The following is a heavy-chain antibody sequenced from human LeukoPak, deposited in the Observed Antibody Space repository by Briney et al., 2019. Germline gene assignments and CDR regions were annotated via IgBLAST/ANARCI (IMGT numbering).Heavy chain of an antibody. J-gene: IGHJ6*03. CDR1: GGTFSSYA. Sequence: GASVKVSCKASGGTFSSYAISWVRQAPGQGLEWMGGIIPIFGTANYAQKFQGRVTITADESTSTAYMELSSLRSEDTAVYYCARGTNDFWSVSYYMDVWGKGTTATASS. V-gene: IGHV1-69*13. CDR3: ARGTNDFWSVSYYMDV. CDR2: IIPIFGTA. D-gene: IGHD3-3*01.